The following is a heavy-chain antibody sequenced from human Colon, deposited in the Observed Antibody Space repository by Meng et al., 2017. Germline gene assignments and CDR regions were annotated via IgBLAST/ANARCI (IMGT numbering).Heavy chain of an antibody. CDR1: TFTFSLYS. V-gene: IGHV3-33*08. D-gene: IGHD3-10*01. CDR3: ARDAGSVWLAYYFDS. Sequence: QVVGSGGGVVQPGRSLRFSYVDSTFTFSLYSMHWVRQAPGKGLEWVAVIWNDGTTKYYRDSVKDRYTISRDDSKNTLYLQMDNLSPEDTAIYYCARDAGSVWLAYYFDSWGQGALVTVSS. J-gene: IGHJ4*02. CDR2: IWNDGTTK.